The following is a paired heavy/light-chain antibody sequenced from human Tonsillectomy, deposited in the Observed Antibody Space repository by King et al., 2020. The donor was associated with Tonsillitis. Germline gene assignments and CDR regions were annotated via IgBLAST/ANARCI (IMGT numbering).Light chain of an antibody. J-gene: IGLJ3*02. Sequence: SYELTQPPSVSVSPGQTARITCSGDALPEKYAYWYQQKSGQPPVLVIYEDDKRPSGIPERFSGSSSGTMATLTISGAQVEDEGDFYCYSSDSTGTQGVFGGGTKVTVL. V-gene: IGLV3-10*01. CDR2: EDD. CDR1: ALPEKY. CDR3: YSSDSTGTQGV.
Heavy chain of an antibody. V-gene: IGHV3-33*05. D-gene: IGHD1-1*01. CDR3: AKLSGDNSDLEY. CDR2: ISYDESKR. Sequence: QAQLVESGGGVVQPGRSLRLSCAASGFTFRSYGMHWVRQAPGKGLEWVAVISYDESKRYYADSVKGRFIISRDNSRNTLYLQMNSLRAEDTAVYYCAKLSGDNSDLEYWGQGILVTVSS. J-gene: IGHJ4*02. CDR1: GFTFRSYG.